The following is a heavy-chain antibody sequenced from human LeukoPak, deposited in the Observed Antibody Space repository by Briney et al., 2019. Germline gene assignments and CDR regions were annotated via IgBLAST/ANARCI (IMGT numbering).Heavy chain of an antibody. V-gene: IGHV3-21*01. CDR2: ISDTSTYI. Sequence: GGSLRLSCAASGFIFSSYTMNWVRQAPGEGLEWVSPISDTSTYIYYAESVEGRFTISRDNAKSSLFLQMNSLRAEDTAVYYCTRAPPGRDGYSEYWGQGTVVTVST. J-gene: IGHJ4*02. D-gene: IGHD5-24*01. CDR1: GFIFSSYT. CDR3: TRAPPGRDGYSEY.